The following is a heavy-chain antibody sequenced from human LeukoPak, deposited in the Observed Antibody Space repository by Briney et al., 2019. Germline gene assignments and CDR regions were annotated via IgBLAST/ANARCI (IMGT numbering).Heavy chain of an antibody. Sequence: ASVKVSCKASGYTFTSYYMHWVRQAPGQGLEWMGIINPSGGSTSYAQKFQGRVTMTRDMSTSTAYMELRSLRSDDTAVYYCARETPHYDSSGYLYDYWGQGTLATVSS. D-gene: IGHD3-22*01. CDR2: INPSGGST. CDR3: ARETPHYDSSGYLYDY. J-gene: IGHJ4*02. CDR1: GYTFTSYY. V-gene: IGHV1-46*01.